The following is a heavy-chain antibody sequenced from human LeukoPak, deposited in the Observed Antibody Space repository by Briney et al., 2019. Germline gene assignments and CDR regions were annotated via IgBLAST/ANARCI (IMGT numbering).Heavy chain of an antibody. CDR2: ISGSGGST. CDR1: GFIFSSYS. D-gene: IGHD2-15*01. J-gene: IGHJ4*02. V-gene: IGHV3-23*01. CDR3: AKFKAVVVAATPVPYFDY. Sequence: GGSLRLSCAASGFIFSSYSMSWVRQAPGKGLEWVSAISGSGGSTYYADSVKGRFTISRDNSKNTLYLQMNSLRAEDTAVYYCAKFKAVVVAATPVPYFDYWGQGTLVTVSS.